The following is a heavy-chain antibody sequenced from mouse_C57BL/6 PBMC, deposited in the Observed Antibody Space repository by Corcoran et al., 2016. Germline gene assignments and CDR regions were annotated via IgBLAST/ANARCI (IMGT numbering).Heavy chain of an antibody. CDR1: GYTFTTYG. D-gene: IGHD6-1*01. CDR3: ARRGPLYPDV. V-gene: IGHV9-3*01. J-gene: IGHJ1*03. CDR2: INTYSGVP. Sequence: QIQLVQSGPALKKPGETVKISCKASGYTFTTYGMSWVKQAPGKGLKWMGWINTYSGVPTYADDFKGRFAFSLETSASTAYLQINTLKSEDTATYFCARRGPLYPDVWGTGTTVTVSS.